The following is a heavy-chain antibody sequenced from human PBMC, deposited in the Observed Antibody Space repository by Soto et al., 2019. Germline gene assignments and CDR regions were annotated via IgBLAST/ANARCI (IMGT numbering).Heavy chain of an antibody. V-gene: IGHV1-46*01. J-gene: IGHJ6*02. CDR2: INPSGGST. CDR1: GYTFTSYY. CDR3: AVGYYDFWSGFFTPYYYYGMDV. D-gene: IGHD3-3*01. Sequence: ASVKVSCKASGYTFTSYYMHWVRQAPGQGLEWMGIINPSGGSTSYAQKFQGRVTMTRDTSTSTVYMELSSLRSEDTAVYYCAVGYYDFWSGFFTPYYYYGMDVWGQ.